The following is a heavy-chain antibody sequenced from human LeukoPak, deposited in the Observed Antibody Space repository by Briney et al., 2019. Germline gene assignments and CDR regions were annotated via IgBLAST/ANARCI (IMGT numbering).Heavy chain of an antibody. D-gene: IGHD5/OR15-5a*01. CDR1: GYTFTGYY. CDR3: ARDRRSTARPTFDY. J-gene: IGHJ4*02. CDR2: INPNSGGT. V-gene: IGHV1-2*02. Sequence: ASVKVSCQASGYTFTGYYMHWVRQAPGQGLEWMGWINPNSGGTNYAQKFQGRVTMTRDTSISTAYMERSRLRSDDTAVYSCARDRRSTARPTFDYWGQGNLVTVSS.